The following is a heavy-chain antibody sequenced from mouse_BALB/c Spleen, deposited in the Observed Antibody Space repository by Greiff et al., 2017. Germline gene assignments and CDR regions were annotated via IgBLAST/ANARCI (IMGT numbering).Heavy chain of an antibody. CDR3: ARYYDSNYAMDY. Sequence: EVKLVESGGGLVQPGGSRNLSCAASGFSFSSFGMHWVRQAPEKGLEWVAYISSGSSTIYYADTVKGRFTIARDNPKNNLFLQMTSLRSEDTAMDYCARYYDSNYAMDYWGQGTSVTVSA. CDR2: ISSGSSTI. D-gene: IGHD2-4*01. J-gene: IGHJ4*01. V-gene: IGHV5-17*02. CDR1: GFSFSSFG.